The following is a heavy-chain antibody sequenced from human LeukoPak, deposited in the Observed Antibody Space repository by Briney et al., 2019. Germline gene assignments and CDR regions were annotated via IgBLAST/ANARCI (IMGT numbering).Heavy chain of an antibody. Sequence: GEPLKISCKGSGSRFTSYWIGWVRQLPGKGLEWMGIIYPGDSDTRYNPSFQGQVTISADKSISTAVLQWSSLKASDTAMYYFARLQMGVAVAGFWGQGTMVTVSS. V-gene: IGHV5-51*01. D-gene: IGHD6-19*01. CDR1: GSRFTSYW. J-gene: IGHJ3*01. CDR3: ARLQMGVAVAGF. CDR2: IYPGDSDT.